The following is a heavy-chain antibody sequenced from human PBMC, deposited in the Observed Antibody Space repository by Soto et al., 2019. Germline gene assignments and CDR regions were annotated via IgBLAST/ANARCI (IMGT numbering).Heavy chain of an antibody. J-gene: IGHJ6*02. CDR3: ASGYYFDYYYGMDV. Sequence: SVKVSCKASGGTFSSYAISWVRQAPGQGLEWMGGIIPIFGTANYAQKFQGRVTITADESTSTAYMELSSLRSEDTAVYYCASGYYFDYYYGMDVWGQGTTVTVS. CDR2: IIPIFGTA. V-gene: IGHV1-69*13. D-gene: IGHD3-3*01. CDR1: GGTFSSYA.